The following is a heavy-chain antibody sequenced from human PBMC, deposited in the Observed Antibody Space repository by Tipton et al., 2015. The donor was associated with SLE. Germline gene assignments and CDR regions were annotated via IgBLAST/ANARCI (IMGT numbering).Heavy chain of an antibody. Sequence: TLSLTCTVSGGSISSSIYYWGWIRQPPGKGLEWIGSIYYRGSTYYNLSLKSRVTISVDTSNNQFSLKLSSVTAADTAVYYCARSAYDAFDIWGQGTMVTVSS. CDR1: GGSISSSIYY. CDR2: IYYRGST. J-gene: IGHJ3*02. CDR3: ARSAYDAFDI. V-gene: IGHV4-39*01.